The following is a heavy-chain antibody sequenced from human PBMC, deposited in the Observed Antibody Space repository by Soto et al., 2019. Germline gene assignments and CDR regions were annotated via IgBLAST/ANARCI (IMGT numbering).Heavy chain of an antibody. J-gene: IGHJ4*02. CDR3: ARENNVLPGGYFDY. Sequence: QLQLQESGSGLVKPSQTLSLTCAVSGGSISSGGYSWSWIRQPPGKGLEWIGYIYHSGSTYYNPSLKSRVTISVDRSKNQFPLKLISVTAADTAVYYCARENNVLPGGYFDYWGQGTLVTVSS. CDR2: IYHSGST. V-gene: IGHV4-30-2*01. D-gene: IGHD3-10*01. CDR1: GGSISSGGYS.